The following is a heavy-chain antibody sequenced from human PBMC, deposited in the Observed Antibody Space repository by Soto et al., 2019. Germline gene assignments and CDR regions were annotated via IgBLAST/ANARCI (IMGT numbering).Heavy chain of an antibody. CDR3: ARAPPLLWFGEIESGPDAFDI. CDR1: GFTFSDYY. D-gene: IGHD3-10*01. Sequence: PGGSLRLSCAASGFTFSDYYMSWIRQAPGKGLEWVSYISSSGSTIYYADSVKGRFTISRDNAKNSLYLQMNSLRAEDTAVYYCARAPPLLWFGEIESGPDAFDIWGQGTMVTVSS. CDR2: ISSSGSTI. V-gene: IGHV3-11*01. J-gene: IGHJ3*02.